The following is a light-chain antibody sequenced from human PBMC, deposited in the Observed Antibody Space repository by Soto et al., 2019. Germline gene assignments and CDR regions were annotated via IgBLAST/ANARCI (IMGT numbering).Light chain of an antibody. CDR2: EVS. CDR3: SSYTSSSTWV. V-gene: IGLV2-14*01. J-gene: IGLJ3*02. Sequence: QSALTKPASVSGSPGQSNTISRTGTSSAVGGYKYAAWYQQHPGKALKLMIYEVSNRPPGVSNRFSGSKSGNTASLTISGLQAEEEADYYCSSYTSSSTWVFGGGTKLTVL. CDR1: SSAVGGYKY.